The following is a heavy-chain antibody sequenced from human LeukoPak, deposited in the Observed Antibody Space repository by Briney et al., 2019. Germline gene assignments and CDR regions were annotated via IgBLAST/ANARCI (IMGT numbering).Heavy chain of an antibody. CDR3: ARDLGFALKDKVATRPDDDY. Sequence: ASVKVSCKASGYTFTSYGISWVRQAPGQGLEWMGWISAYNGNTNYAQKLQGRVTMTTDTSTSTAYMELRSLRSDDTAVYYCARDLGFALKDKVATRPDDDYWGQGTLVTVSS. CDR1: GYTFTSYG. D-gene: IGHD5-12*01. CDR2: ISAYNGNT. J-gene: IGHJ4*02. V-gene: IGHV1-18*01.